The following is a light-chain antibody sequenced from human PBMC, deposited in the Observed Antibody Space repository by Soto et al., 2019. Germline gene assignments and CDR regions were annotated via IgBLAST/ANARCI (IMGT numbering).Light chain of an antibody. CDR1: QSLLHSNGYNY. CDR2: LGS. Sequence: DIVMTQSPLSLPVTPGEPASISCRSSQSLLHSNGYNYFDWYLQKPGQSPQLLIHLGSNRASGVPDRFSGSGSGTDFTLQISRVEAEDVGVYCCMQALQTSWTFGQGTKVEIK. V-gene: IGKV2-28*01. J-gene: IGKJ1*01. CDR3: MQALQTSWT.